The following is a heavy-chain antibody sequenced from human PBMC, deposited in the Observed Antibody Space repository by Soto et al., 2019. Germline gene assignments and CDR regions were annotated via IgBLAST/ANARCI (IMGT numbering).Heavy chain of an antibody. CDR2: ISKDGNNQ. CDR1: GFDFSRSG. D-gene: IGHD6-13*01. J-gene: IGHJ3*01. V-gene: IGHV3-30*18. CDR3: AKDGYHAAFDF. Sequence: GGSLRLSCAVSGFDFSRSGLHWVRQAPGECLEWVALISKDGNNQDYADSVKGRFTISRDNSKNTLFLQMSSLRPDDTAVYYCAKDGYHAAFDFWGQGTMVTVSS.